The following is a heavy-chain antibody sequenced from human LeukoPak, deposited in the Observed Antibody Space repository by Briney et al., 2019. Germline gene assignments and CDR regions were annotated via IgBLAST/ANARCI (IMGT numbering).Heavy chain of an antibody. CDR1: GGTLSSYA. D-gene: IGHD2-15*01. Sequence: SVKVSCKASGGTLSSYAISWVRQAPGQGLEWMGGIIPLFGTANYAQKFQGRVTITADESTSTAYMELSSLRSEDTAVYYCARAGYCSGGSCFHPPYYFDYWGQGTLVTVSS. V-gene: IGHV1-69*13. J-gene: IGHJ4*02. CDR3: ARAGYCSGGSCFHPPYYFDY. CDR2: IIPLFGTA.